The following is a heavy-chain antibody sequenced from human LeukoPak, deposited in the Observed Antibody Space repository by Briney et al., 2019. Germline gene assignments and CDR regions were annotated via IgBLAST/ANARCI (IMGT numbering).Heavy chain of an antibody. V-gene: IGHV1-69*05. CDR2: IIPIFGTA. CDR1: GGTFSSYA. D-gene: IGHD3-22*01. Sequence: ASVKVSCKASGGTFSSYAISWVRQAPGQGLEWMGRIIPIFGTANYAQKFQGRVTITTDESTSTAYMELSSLRSEDTAVYYCARPSGPYYYDSSGYPPYFDYWGQGTLVTVSS. J-gene: IGHJ4*02. CDR3: ARPSGPYYYDSSGYPPYFDY.